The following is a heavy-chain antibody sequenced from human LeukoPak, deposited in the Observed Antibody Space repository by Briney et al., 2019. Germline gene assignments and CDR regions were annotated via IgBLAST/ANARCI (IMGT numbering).Heavy chain of an antibody. CDR3: ARDTGGSRGGVIDY. CDR1: GGSFSGYY. D-gene: IGHD6-13*01. V-gene: IGHV4-34*01. Sequence: AETLSLTCAVYGGSFSGYYWSWIRQPPGKRLEWIGEINHSGSTNYNPSLKSRVTISVDTSKNQFSLKLSSVTAADTAVYYCARDTGGSRGGVIDYWGQGTLVTVSS. J-gene: IGHJ4*02. CDR2: INHSGST.